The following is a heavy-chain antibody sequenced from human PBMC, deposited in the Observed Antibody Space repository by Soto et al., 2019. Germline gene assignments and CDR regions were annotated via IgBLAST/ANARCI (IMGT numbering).Heavy chain of an antibody. CDR2: INPNSGGT. J-gene: IGHJ6*02. D-gene: IGHD2-21*02. V-gene: IGHV1-2*04. Sequence: GASVKVSCKASGYTFTGYYMHWVRQAPGQGLEWMGWINPNSGGTNYAQKFQGWVTMTRDTSISTAYMELSRLRSDDTAVYYCARDFYVPQTTAVATANSEEYYYGMDVWGQGTTVTVSS. CDR1: GYTFTGYY. CDR3: ARDFYVPQTTAVATANSEEYYYGMDV.